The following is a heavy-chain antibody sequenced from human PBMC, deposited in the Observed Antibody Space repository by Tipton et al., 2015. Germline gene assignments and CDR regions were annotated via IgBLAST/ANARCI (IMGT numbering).Heavy chain of an antibody. J-gene: IGHJ4*02. V-gene: IGHV3-48*03. CDR1: GFTLTRYG. CDR2: IGGRDTTI. Sequence: SLRLSCAASGFTLTRYGMNWIRQAPGKGLEWVSCIGGRDTTIYYGDSVKGRFTISRDNANNSLDLQMNSLRAEDTAVYYCARGSQQLAHFDYWGQGTLVTVSS. D-gene: IGHD6-13*01. CDR3: ARGSQQLAHFDY.